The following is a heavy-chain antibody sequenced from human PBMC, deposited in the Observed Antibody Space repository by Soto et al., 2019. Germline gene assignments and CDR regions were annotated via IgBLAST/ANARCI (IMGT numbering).Heavy chain of an antibody. V-gene: IGHV3-23*01. J-gene: IGHJ3*01. D-gene: IGHD6-19*01. CDR3: VKEASGWKSRGSFDL. CDR1: GVTFTTYA. Sequence: HPGGSLRLSCVASGVTFTTYAMDWVRQSPGKGLEWVSFISGDDGSGNYADSVKGRFTISRDNSKNTLYLQKNSLRAEDTAIYYCVKEASGWKSRGSFDLWGRGTMVPFSS. CDR2: ISGDDGSG.